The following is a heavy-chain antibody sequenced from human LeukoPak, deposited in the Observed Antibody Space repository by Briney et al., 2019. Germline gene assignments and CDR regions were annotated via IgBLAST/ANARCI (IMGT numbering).Heavy chain of an antibody. D-gene: IGHD2-21*01. J-gene: IGHJ4*02. CDR2: IKTDGSSI. CDR3: ARDLDFGGHSNFDY. Sequence: PGGSLRLSCAASGFTFSSYWMHWVRQAPGKGLVWVSRIKTDGSSIMYADFVKGRFTISGDNAKSTLYLQMNSLRADDTAVYYCARDLDFGGHSNFDYWGQGTLVTVSS. CDR1: GFTFSSYW. V-gene: IGHV3-74*03.